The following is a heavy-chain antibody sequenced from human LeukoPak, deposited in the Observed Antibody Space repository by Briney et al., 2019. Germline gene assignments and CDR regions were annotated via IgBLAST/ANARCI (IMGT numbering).Heavy chain of an antibody. V-gene: IGHV3-15*01. CDR3: TTYDTSGYYSAY. CDR2: IKSKTDDGTA. Sequence: GESLRLSCAASGFTFSSYAMSWVRQAPGKGLGWFGRIKSKTDDGTADYAAPVKGRFTISRDDSETTLYLQINSLKTEDTAVYYCTTYDTSGYYSAYWGQGTLVTVSS. J-gene: IGHJ4*02. CDR1: GFTFSSYA. D-gene: IGHD3-22*01.